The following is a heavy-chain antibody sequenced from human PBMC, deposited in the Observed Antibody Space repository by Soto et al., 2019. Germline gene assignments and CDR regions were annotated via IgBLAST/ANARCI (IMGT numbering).Heavy chain of an antibody. CDR3: AKDCRRAQLLAYDAFDI. CDR2: ISGSGGST. J-gene: IGHJ3*02. CDR1: GFTFSSYA. V-gene: IGHV3-23*01. Sequence: EVQLLESGGGLVQPGGSLRLSCAASGFTFSSYAMSWVRQAPGKGLEWVSAISGSGGSTYYADSVKGRFTISRDNSKNTLYLQMNSLRAEDTAVYYCAKDCRRAQLLAYDAFDIWGQGTMVTVSS. D-gene: IGHD6-19*01.